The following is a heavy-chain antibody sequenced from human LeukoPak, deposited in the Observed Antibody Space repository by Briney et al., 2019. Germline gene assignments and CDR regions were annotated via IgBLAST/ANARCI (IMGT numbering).Heavy chain of an antibody. D-gene: IGHD3-10*01. CDR1: GGSISSYY. J-gene: IGHJ3*02. V-gene: IGHV4-39*07. CDR3: ARGLGNAFDI. Sequence: SETLSLTCTVSGGSISSYYWSWIRQPPGKGLEWIGSIYYSGSTYYNPSLKSRVTISVDTSKNQFSLKLSSVTAADTAVYYCARGLGNAFDIWGQGTMVTVSS. CDR2: IYYSGST.